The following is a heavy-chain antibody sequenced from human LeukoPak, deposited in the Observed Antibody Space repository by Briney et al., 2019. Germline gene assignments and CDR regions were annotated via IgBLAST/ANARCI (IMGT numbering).Heavy chain of an antibody. D-gene: IGHD3-3*01. J-gene: IGHJ4*02. Sequence: GGSLRLFCAASGFTFSSYALRWVRQAPGKGLEWVSAISGRGGSTFYADSVKGRFTISRDISKNTLYLQMNSLRAEDTAVEYCAKDSPPNNDVWSGYPMYYFDYWGQGTLVTVSS. V-gene: IGHV3-23*01. CDR3: AKDSPPNNDVWSGYPMYYFDY. CDR1: GFTFSSYA. CDR2: ISGRGGST.